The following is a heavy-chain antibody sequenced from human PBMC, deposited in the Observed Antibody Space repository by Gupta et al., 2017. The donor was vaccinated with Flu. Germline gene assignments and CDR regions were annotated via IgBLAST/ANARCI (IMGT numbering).Heavy chain of an antibody. D-gene: IGHD3-3*01. CDR1: GGSISSSSYY. J-gene: IGHJ6*02. CDR3: ARRDGDFGYYYYGMDV. V-gene: IGHV4-39*01. CDR2: IYYSGST. Sequence: QLQLQESGPGLVKPSETLSLTCTVSGGSISSSSYYWGWIRQPPGKGLEWIGSIYYSGSTYYNPSLKSRVTISVDTSKNQFSLKLSSVTAADTAVYYCARRDGDFGYYYYGMDVWGQGTTVTVSS.